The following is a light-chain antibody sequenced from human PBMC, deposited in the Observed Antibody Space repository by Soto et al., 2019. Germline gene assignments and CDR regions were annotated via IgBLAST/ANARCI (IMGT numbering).Light chain of an antibody. V-gene: IGKV3-11*01. CDR1: QSVSNNY. CDR3: QQRGNWPLT. Sequence: EIVLTQSPGTLSLSTGERATLSCRASQSVSNNYLAWYQQKPGQAPRLLIYGASNRATDIPARFSGSGSGIDFTLTISSLEPEDFAVYYCQQRGNWPLTFGGGTKVDIK. CDR2: GAS. J-gene: IGKJ4*01.